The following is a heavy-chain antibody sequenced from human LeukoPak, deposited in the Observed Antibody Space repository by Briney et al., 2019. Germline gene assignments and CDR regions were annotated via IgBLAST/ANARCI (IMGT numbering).Heavy chain of an antibody. Sequence: SETLSLTCTVSGSSISSSSFYWGWIRQPPGRGLQWIGSIYYSGSTYYNPSLKSRVTISVDTSKNQFSLKLSSVTAADTAVYYCARLLVGTLYYFDYWGQGTLVTVSS. J-gene: IGHJ4*02. D-gene: IGHD2-21*02. CDR3: ARLLVGTLYYFDY. V-gene: IGHV4-39*01. CDR1: GSSISSSSFY. CDR2: IYYSGST.